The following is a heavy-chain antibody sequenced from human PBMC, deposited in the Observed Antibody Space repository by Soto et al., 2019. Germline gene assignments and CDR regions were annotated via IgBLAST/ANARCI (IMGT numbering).Heavy chain of an antibody. V-gene: IGHV4-38-2*01. Sequence: SETLCITSAFSVYSISSGYYWVWIRQPPGKGLEWIVSIYHSGSTYYNPSLKSRVTISVDTSKNQFSLKLSSVTAADTAVYYCARSSSWSNWFDPWGQGTLVTVSS. CDR3: ARSSSWSNWFDP. CDR2: IYHSGST. D-gene: IGHD6-13*01. CDR1: VYSISSGYY. J-gene: IGHJ5*02.